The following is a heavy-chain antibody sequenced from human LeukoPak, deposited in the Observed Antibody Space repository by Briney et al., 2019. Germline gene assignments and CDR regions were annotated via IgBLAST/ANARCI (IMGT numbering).Heavy chain of an antibody. J-gene: IGHJ4*02. Sequence: PGGSLRLSCAASGFTFSSYSMNWVRQAPGKGLEWVSYISRSSSTIYYADSVKGRFTISRDNAKNSLYLQMNSLRAEDTAVYYCAIATSLTPIDYWGQGTLVTVSS. V-gene: IGHV3-48*04. CDR3: AIATSLTPIDY. CDR1: GFTFSSYS. CDR2: ISRSSSTI. D-gene: IGHD3-9*01.